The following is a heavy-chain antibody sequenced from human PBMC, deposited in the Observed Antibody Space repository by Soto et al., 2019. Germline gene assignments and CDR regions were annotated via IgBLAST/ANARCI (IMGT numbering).Heavy chain of an antibody. J-gene: IGHJ6*03. Sequence: QLQLQESGPGLVKPSETLSLTCTVSGSSISSSSYYWGWIRQPPGKGLEWIGSIYYSGITYYNPSLKSRVTISADTSKNQFSLKLRSVTAADTAVYYCARQDADYVEYYHYYMGVWGKGTTVTVSS. CDR1: GSSISSSSYY. CDR3: ARQDADYVEYYHYYMGV. V-gene: IGHV4-39*01. CDR2: IYYSGIT. D-gene: IGHD4-17*01.